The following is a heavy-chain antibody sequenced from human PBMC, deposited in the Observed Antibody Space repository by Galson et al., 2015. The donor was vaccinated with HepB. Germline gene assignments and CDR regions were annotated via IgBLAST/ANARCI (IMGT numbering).Heavy chain of an antibody. CDR3: AREGTVSGWSIDGFDI. CDR2: IIPIFGTP. Sequence: SVKVSCKASGGSFSTHAITWVRQAPGQGLEWMGGIIPIFGTPNYAQKFRGRVTITADESTSTAYMGLSSLRSEDTAIYYCAREGTVSGWSIDGFDIWGQGTIVTVSS. D-gene: IGHD6-19*01. J-gene: IGHJ3*02. CDR1: GGSFSTHA. V-gene: IGHV1-69*13.